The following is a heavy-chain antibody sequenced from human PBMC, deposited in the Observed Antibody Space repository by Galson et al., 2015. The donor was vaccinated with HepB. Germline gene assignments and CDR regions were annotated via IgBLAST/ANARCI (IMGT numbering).Heavy chain of an antibody. Sequence: SLRLSCAASGFTFSSYGMHWVRQAPGKGLEWVAVVSYDGSNEDYADSVKGRFTISRDNSMNTLYLQMNSLRAEDTAVYYCAKAGLGYCRGGTCLKSYFDYWGQGTLVTASS. CDR2: VSYDGSNE. V-gene: IGHV3-30*18. CDR3: AKAGLGYCRGGTCLKSYFDY. D-gene: IGHD2-15*01. J-gene: IGHJ4*02. CDR1: GFTFSSYG.